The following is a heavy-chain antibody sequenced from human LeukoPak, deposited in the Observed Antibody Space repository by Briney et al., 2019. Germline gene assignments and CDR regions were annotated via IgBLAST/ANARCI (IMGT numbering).Heavy chain of an antibody. V-gene: IGHV3-21*04. CDR1: GFTFSNYA. J-gene: IGHJ4*02. CDR3: AKDQVAARPPIY. Sequence: GGSLRLSCAASGFTFSNYALTWVRQAPGKGLEWVSSISSSSSYIYYADSVKGRFTISRDNAKNSLYLQMNSLRAEDTAIYYCAKDQVAARPPIYWGQGTMVTVPS. D-gene: IGHD6-6*01. CDR2: ISSSSSYI.